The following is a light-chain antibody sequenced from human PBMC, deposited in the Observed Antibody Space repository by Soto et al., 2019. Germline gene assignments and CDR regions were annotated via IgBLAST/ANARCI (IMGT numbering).Light chain of an antibody. CDR1: QSVSSSY. CDR3: QQYGSSPPFT. CDR2: GAS. J-gene: IGKJ5*01. Sequence: EIVLTQSPGTLSLSPGERATLSCRASQSVSSSYLAWYQQTPGQAPRLLLYGASSRATGIPDRFSGSGSGTDFTLTISRLEPEDFAVYYCQQYGSSPPFTFGQGTRLEIK. V-gene: IGKV3-20*01.